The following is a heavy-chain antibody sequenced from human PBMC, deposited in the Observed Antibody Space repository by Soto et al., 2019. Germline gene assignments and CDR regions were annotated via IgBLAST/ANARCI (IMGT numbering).Heavy chain of an antibody. Sequence: ASVKVSCKVSGYTLTELSMHWVRQAPGKGLEWMGGFDPEDGETIYAQKFQGRVTMTEDTSTDTAYMELSSLRSEDTAVYYCATDPHYCISTSCYGYWGQGTLVTVSS. CDR2: FDPEDGET. CDR3: ATDPHYCISTSCYGY. J-gene: IGHJ4*02. D-gene: IGHD2-2*01. CDR1: GYTLTELS. V-gene: IGHV1-24*01.